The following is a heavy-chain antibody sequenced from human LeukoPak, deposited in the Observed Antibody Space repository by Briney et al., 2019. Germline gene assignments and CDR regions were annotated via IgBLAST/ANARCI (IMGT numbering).Heavy chain of an antibody. Sequence: SETLSLTCAVYGGSFSGYYWSWIRRPPGKGLEWIGEINHSGSTNYNPSLKSRVTISVDTSKNQFSLKLSSVTAADTAVYYCARDRYYYGSGRPPYYYGMDVWGQGTTVTVSS. CDR2: INHSGST. V-gene: IGHV4-34*01. CDR3: ARDRYYYGSGRPPYYYGMDV. D-gene: IGHD3-10*01. CDR1: GGSFSGYY. J-gene: IGHJ6*02.